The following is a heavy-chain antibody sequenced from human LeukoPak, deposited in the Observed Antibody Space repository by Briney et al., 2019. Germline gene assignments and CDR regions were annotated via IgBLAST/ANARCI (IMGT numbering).Heavy chain of an antibody. CDR3: ARLNRVAYYYYMDV. CDR2: INPNSGGT. V-gene: IGHV1-2*02. Sequence: ASVKVSCKASGYTFTGYYMHWVRQAPGQGLEWMGWINPNSGGTNYAQKFQGRVTMTRDTSISTAYMELSSLRSEDTAVYYCARLNRVAYYYYMDVWGKGTTVTVSS. D-gene: IGHD2-15*01. CDR1: GYTFTGYY. J-gene: IGHJ6*03.